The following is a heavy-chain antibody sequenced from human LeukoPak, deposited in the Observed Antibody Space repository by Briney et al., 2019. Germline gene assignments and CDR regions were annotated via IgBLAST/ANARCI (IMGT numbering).Heavy chain of an antibody. J-gene: IGHJ4*02. Sequence: GGSLRLSCAASGFTFSSYWMTWVRQAPGKGLEWVANIKQDGSKKYYVDSVKGRFTISRDNAKNTLYLQMNSLRAEDTAVYYCVRPHQGVIFDSWGQGTLVTVSS. CDR2: IKQDGSKK. D-gene: IGHD2/OR15-2a*01. CDR1: GFTFSSYW. CDR3: VRPHQGVIFDS. V-gene: IGHV3-7*01.